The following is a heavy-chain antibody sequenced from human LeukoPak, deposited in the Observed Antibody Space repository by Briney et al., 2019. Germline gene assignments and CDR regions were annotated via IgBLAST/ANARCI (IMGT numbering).Heavy chain of an antibody. J-gene: IGHJ4*02. D-gene: IGHD3-16*01. Sequence: GGSLRLSCAASGFTFSSYAMHWVRQAPGKGLEWVAVISYDGSNKYYADSVKGRFTISRDNSKNTLSLQMNSPRVEDTAVYYCAKQNARGGTYEPVTVWGQAALVTVSS. CDR3: AKQNARGGTYEPVTV. CDR1: GFTFSSYA. V-gene: IGHV3-30-3*02. CDR2: ISYDGSNK.